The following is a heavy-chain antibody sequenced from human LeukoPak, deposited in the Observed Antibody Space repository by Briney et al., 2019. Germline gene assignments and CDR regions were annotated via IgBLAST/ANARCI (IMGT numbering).Heavy chain of an antibody. D-gene: IGHD1-26*01. J-gene: IGHJ4*02. CDR3: ARGTGRKVGATRPFDY. CDR1: GGSFSGYY. Sequence: SETLSLTCAVYGGSFSGYYWSWIRQPPGKGLEWIGEINHSGSTNYNPSLKRRVIISIDTSKNQFSLKLSSVTAADTAVYFCARGTGRKVGATRPFDYWGQGTLVTVSS. CDR2: INHSGST. V-gene: IGHV4-34*01.